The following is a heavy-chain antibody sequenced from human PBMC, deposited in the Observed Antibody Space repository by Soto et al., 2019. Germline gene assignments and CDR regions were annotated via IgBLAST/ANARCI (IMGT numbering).Heavy chain of an antibody. Sequence: SLRLSCAASGFTFDDYTMHWVRQAPGKGLEWVSLISWDGGSTYYADSVKGRFTISRDNSKNSLYLQMNSLRTEDTALYYCAKDIKLTAMAPYYYYYGMDVRGQGTTVTVSS. CDR3: AKDIKLTAMAPYYYYYGMDV. D-gene: IGHD5-18*01. CDR1: GFTFDDYT. V-gene: IGHV3-43*01. CDR2: ISWDGGST. J-gene: IGHJ6*02.